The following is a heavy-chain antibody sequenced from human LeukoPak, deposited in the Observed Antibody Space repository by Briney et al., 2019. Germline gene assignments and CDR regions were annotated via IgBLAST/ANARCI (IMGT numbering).Heavy chain of an antibody. V-gene: IGHV4-59*08. Sequence: SETLSLTCTVSGGSINSYYWSWIRQPPGKGLEWIGYIYYIGSTTYNPPLGGRATISVDTSNNQFYLKLSSVTAADTAVYYCARRGYSNGSNWFDPWGQGSMVTVSS. CDR1: GGSINSYY. CDR3: ARRGYSNGSNWFDP. D-gene: IGHD6-19*01. J-gene: IGHJ5*02. CDR2: IYYIGST.